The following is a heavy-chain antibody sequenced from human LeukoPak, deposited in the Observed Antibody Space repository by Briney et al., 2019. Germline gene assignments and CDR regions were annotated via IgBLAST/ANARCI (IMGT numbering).Heavy chain of an antibody. J-gene: IGHJ3*02. CDR2: IRYNGNNK. Sequence: GGSLRLSCGASGFTFSSYGMHWVRQAPGKGLEWVAFIRYNGNNKYQPDSVKGRFTISRDNSKNTLYLQMNSLRAEDTAVYYCAKDRTMFSGDDAFDIWGQGTMVTVSS. D-gene: IGHD3-10*02. CDR1: GFTFSSYG. CDR3: AKDRTMFSGDDAFDI. V-gene: IGHV3-30*02.